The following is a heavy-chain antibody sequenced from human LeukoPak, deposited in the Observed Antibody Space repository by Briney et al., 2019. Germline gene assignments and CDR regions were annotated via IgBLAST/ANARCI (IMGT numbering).Heavy chain of an antibody. D-gene: IGHD6-13*01. CDR2: VDGGGGGT. Sequence: GGSLRLSCAASGFTFSSYGMHWVRQAPGRGLEWVSSVDGGGGGTYYADSVKGRLTISRDNSKDTLYLQMNGLRAEDTAVYFCAKQSAGSAAWYSLHYDFWGQGTLVTVSS. CDR3: AKQSAGSAAWYSLHYDF. V-gene: IGHV3-23*01. CDR1: GFTFSSYG. J-gene: IGHJ4*02.